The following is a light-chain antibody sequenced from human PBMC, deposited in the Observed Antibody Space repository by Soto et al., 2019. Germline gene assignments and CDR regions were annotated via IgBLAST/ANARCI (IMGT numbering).Light chain of an antibody. Sequence: IGMTQSAATLSVTPGQRVTLSCRASQYLGSKLVWYQQRAGQAPRLLIYGASTRATGVPARFSGSGSGTDFTLTISRLEPEDFAVYYCQQYGSSPSWPFGQGTKVDI. V-gene: IGKV3-15*01. CDR3: QQYGSSPSWP. CDR2: GAS. CDR1: QYLGSK. J-gene: IGKJ1*01.